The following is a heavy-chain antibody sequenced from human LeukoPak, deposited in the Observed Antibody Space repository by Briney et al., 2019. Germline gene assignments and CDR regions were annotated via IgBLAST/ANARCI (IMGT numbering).Heavy chain of an antibody. J-gene: IGHJ4*02. D-gene: IGHD5-24*01. V-gene: IGHV3-7*01. CDR3: ARDGRDGYIDY. Sequence: PGGSLRLSCAASGFTFTNYWLSWVREAPGKGLGWVANINEDGSKKYYVESVKGRFTISRDNAKNSLYLQMNILRAEDTAVYYCARDGRDGYIDYWGQGTLVTVSS. CDR1: GFTFTNYW. CDR2: INEDGSKK.